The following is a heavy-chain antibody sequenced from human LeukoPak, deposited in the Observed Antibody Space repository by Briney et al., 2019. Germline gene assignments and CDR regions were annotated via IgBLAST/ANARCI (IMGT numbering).Heavy chain of an antibody. CDR3: ARDRNYFDY. Sequence: GGSLRLSCAASGFTFSSYCMSWVRQAPGKGLEWVANIKQDGSEKYYVDSVKGRFTISRDNAKNSLYLQMNSLRAEDTAVYYCARDRNYFDYWGQGTLVTVSS. V-gene: IGHV3-7*04. D-gene: IGHD1-14*01. CDR2: IKQDGSEK. J-gene: IGHJ4*02. CDR1: GFTFSSYC.